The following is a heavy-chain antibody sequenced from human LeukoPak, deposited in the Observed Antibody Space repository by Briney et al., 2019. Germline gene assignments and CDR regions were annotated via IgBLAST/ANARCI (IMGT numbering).Heavy chain of an antibody. CDR3: ARDLYSSGWSEGPYYFDY. CDR1: GFTVSNNY. CDR2: ISSSSSYI. V-gene: IGHV3-21*01. Sequence: NSGGSLRLSCAASGFTVSNNYMTWVRQAPGKGLEWVSIISSSSSYIYYADSVKGRFTISRDNAKNSLYLQMNSLRAEDTAVYYCARDLYSSGWSEGPYYFDYWGQGTLVTVSS. D-gene: IGHD6-19*01. J-gene: IGHJ4*02.